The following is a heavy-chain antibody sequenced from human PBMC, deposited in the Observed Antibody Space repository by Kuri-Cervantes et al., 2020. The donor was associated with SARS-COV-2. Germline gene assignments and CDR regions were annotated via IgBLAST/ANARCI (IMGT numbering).Heavy chain of an antibody. Sequence: ASVKVSCKASGYTFSTYDINWVRQASGQGLEWMGWMNPDTGNSGYAQNFRGRVTMTRDTSTSTAYMELSSLRSEDSAIYYCARSPLSEHYYDSSGYHDAFDIWSQGTMVTVSS. V-gene: IGHV1-8*02. CDR3: ARSPLSEHYYDSSGYHDAFDI. CDR2: MNPDTGNS. D-gene: IGHD3-22*01. J-gene: IGHJ3*02. CDR1: GYTFSTYD.